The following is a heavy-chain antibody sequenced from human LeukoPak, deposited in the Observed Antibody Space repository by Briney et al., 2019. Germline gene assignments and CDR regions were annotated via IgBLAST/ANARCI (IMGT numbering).Heavy chain of an antibody. Sequence: ASVKVSCKASGYSFTAYYMHWVRQAPGQGLEWMGWINPNTGGTNYAQEFQGRVTMTRDTSFSTVSLELRRLRSDDTAVYYCTNYDFWSGNHGFDYWGQGTLVTVSA. J-gene: IGHJ4*02. CDR1: GYSFTAYY. V-gene: IGHV1-2*02. CDR3: TNYDFWSGNHGFDY. D-gene: IGHD3-3*01. CDR2: INPNTGGT.